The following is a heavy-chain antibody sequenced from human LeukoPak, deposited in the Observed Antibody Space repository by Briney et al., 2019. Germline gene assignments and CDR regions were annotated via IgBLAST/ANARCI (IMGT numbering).Heavy chain of an antibody. J-gene: IGHJ4*02. CDR1: GGSFSVYH. CDR2: ISHTGNT. CDR3: ARGRVEAYAFDY. D-gene: IGHD1-26*01. Sequence: SETLSLTCAVSGGSFSVYHWSWIRQSPEKGLEWLGDISHTGNTNYNPSLKSRLTMSVDTSKIQFSLNLSSVTAADTAVYFCARGRVEAYAFDYWGQGTLVTVSS. V-gene: IGHV4-34*01.